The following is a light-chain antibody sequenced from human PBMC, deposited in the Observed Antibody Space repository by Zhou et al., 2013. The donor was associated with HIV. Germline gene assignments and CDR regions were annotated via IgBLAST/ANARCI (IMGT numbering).Light chain of an antibody. V-gene: IGKV1-39*01. CDR1: QGIRND. CDR2: AAS. J-gene: IGKJ2*01. CDR3: QQSYYIPRT. Sequence: DIQMAQSPSSLSASVGDRVTITCRASQGIRNDLNWYQHKPGKAPNFLIYAASTLQSGVPSRFSGSGSGTDFTLTISSLQPEDFATYYCQQSYYIPRTFGQGTKLEIK.